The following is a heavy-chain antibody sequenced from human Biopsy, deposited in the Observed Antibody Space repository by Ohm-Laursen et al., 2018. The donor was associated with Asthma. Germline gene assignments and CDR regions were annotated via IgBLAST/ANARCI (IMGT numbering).Heavy chain of an antibody. CDR3: AKATLGDIGKDY. CDR1: GFTFSSYG. V-gene: IGHV3-9*01. CDR2: ISWNSGSI. J-gene: IGHJ4*02. D-gene: IGHD2-21*01. Sequence: SSLRLSCTASGFTFSSYGMHWVRQAPGKGLEWVSGISWNSGSIGYADSVKGRFTISRDNAKNSLYLQMNSLRVEDTVLYYCAKATLGDIGKDYWGQGTLVTVSS.